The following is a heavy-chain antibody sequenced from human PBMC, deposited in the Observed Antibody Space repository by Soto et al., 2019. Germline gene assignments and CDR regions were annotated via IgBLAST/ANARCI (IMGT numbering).Heavy chain of an antibody. J-gene: IGHJ4*02. Sequence: GGSLRLSCAASGFTFSSYSMNWFRQAPGKGLEWVSSISSSSSYIYYADSVKGRFTISRDNAKNSLYLQMNSLRAEDTAVYYCARLTAVAGPDYWGQGTLVTVSS. V-gene: IGHV3-21*01. CDR2: ISSSSSYI. D-gene: IGHD6-19*01. CDR1: GFTFSSYS. CDR3: ARLTAVAGPDY.